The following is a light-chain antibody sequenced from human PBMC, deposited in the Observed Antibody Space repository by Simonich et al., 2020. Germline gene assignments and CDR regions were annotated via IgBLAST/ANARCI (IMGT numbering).Light chain of an antibody. CDR2: WAS. J-gene: IGKJ2*01. V-gene: IGKV4-1*01. CDR1: QSVLYSSNNQNY. CDR3: LQDYNYPYT. Sequence: DIVMTQSPDSLAVSLGERATINCKSSQSVLYSSNNQNYLAWYQQKPGQPPKLLIYWASTRESGVPDRFSGSGSGTDFTLTISSLQAEDFATYYCLQDYNYPYTFGQGTKLEIK.